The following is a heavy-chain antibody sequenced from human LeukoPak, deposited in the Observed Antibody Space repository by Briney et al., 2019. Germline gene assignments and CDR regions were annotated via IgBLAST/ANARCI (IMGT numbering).Heavy chain of an antibody. Sequence: GGSLRLSCAASGFTVSSNYMSWVRQAPGKGLEWVSYISSSSSTIYYADSVKGRFTISRDNAKNSLYLQMNSLRAEDTAVYYCARAGKGAANYYYYYYMDVWGKGTTVTVSS. V-gene: IGHV3-48*01. CDR1: GFTVSSNY. J-gene: IGHJ6*03. D-gene: IGHD1-26*01. CDR3: ARAGKGAANYYYYYYMDV. CDR2: ISSSSSTI.